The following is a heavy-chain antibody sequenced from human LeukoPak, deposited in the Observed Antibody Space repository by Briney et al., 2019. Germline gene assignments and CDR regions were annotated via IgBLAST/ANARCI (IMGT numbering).Heavy chain of an antibody. CDR3: ARHAFCGGDCYSNWYFGL. J-gene: IGHJ2*01. CDR1: GGPINSYY. V-gene: IGHV4-59*08. CDR2: IYSSEST. D-gene: IGHD2-21*02. Sequence: SETLSLTCSVSGGPINSYYWSWIRQPPGKGLEWIGSIYSSESTDYSPSLRSRVTMSADTSKNQLSLQLSSVTAADTAVYYCARHAFCGGDCYSNWYFGLWGRGTLVTVSS.